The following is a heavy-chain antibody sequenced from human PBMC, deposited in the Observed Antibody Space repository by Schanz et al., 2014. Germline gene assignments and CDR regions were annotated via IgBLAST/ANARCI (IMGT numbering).Heavy chain of an antibody. Sequence: EVQLVESGGGLVQPGGSLRLSCAASGFTLSNSDMHWVRQGTGKGLEWVSTIGYLGDTYYPDSVKGRFTVSRDNSKNTLYLQMNSLRADDTAVFYCAKGMGYCSGGTCYDYYYYGLDVWGQGTTVTVSS. CDR3: AKGMGYCSGGTCYDYYYYGLDV. J-gene: IGHJ6*02. D-gene: IGHD2-15*01. CDR2: IGYLGDT. V-gene: IGHV3-13*01. CDR1: GFTLSNSD.